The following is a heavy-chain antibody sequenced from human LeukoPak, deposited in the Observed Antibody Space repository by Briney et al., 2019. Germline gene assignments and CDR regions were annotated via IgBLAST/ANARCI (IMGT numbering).Heavy chain of an antibody. Sequence: GGSLKLSCAVSGFTFSGSAMHWVRQASGKGLEWVGRVRTKANNYATAYGASVKGRFTISRDNAKNSLYLQMNSLRAEDTALYYCAKDIAMPHRLVYGMDVWGQGTTVTVSS. CDR3: AKDIAMPHRLVYGMDV. V-gene: IGHV3-73*01. CDR2: VRTKANNYAT. D-gene: IGHD3-16*01. CDR1: GFTFSGSA. J-gene: IGHJ6*02.